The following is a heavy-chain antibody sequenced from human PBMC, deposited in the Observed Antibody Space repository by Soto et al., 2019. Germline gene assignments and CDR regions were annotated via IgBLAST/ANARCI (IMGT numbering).Heavy chain of an antibody. Sequence: SETLSLTCAVYGGSFSGYYWSWIRQPPGKGLEWIGEINHSGSTNYNPSLKSRVTISVDTSKNQFSPKLSSVTAADTAVYYCARGRSSSSTFDYWGQGTLVTVSS. CDR3: ARGRSSSSTFDY. V-gene: IGHV4-34*01. CDR2: INHSGST. D-gene: IGHD6-13*01. CDR1: GGSFSGYY. J-gene: IGHJ4*02.